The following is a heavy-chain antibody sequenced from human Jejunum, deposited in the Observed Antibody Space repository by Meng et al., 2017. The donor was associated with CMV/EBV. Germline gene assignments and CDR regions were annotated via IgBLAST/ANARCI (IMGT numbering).Heavy chain of an antibody. J-gene: IGHJ1*01. V-gene: IGHV3-11*06. D-gene: IGHD2-21*01. Sequence: HVPRELSDRRVDQAGVHVMHACVRYVSALRDPPISQMRHDPGSGLEWISYISTTGAYTSYAESVNGRFTISRDNANNSLHLQMNSLRAEDTAVYYCARGVIRLVAVSCDYFQHWGPGTLVTVSS. CDR1: VSALRDPP. CDR3: ARGVIRLVAVSCDYFQH. CDR2: ISTTGAYT.